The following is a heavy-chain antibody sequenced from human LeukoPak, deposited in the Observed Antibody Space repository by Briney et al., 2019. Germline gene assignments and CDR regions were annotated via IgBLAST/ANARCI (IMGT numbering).Heavy chain of an antibody. V-gene: IGHV3-73*01. D-gene: IGHD1-26*01. Sequence: GGSLKLSCAASGFTFSGCAIHWVRQSSGKGLEWVGHIDKKDNFHATAYAASVQGRFSISRDDSKNTAFLHMNSLKTEDMALYYCTRDSGTYNWLDPWGQGTLVTVSS. CDR3: TRDSGTYNWLDP. CDR2: IDKKDNFHAT. CDR1: GFTFSGCA. J-gene: IGHJ5*02.